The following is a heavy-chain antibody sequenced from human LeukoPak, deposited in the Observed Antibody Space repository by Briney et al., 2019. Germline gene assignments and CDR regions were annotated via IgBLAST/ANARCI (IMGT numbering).Heavy chain of an antibody. V-gene: IGHV3-21*04. CDR2: ISSSSSYI. D-gene: IGHD6-19*01. CDR3: ARDLGGIAVAGTVDY. J-gene: IGHJ4*02. CDR1: GFTFSSYG. Sequence: GGSLRLSCAASGFTFSSYGMSWVRQAPGKGLEWVSSISSSSSYIYYADSVKGRFTISRDNAKNSLYLQMNSLRAEDTAVYYCARDLGGIAVAGTVDYWGQGTLVTVSS.